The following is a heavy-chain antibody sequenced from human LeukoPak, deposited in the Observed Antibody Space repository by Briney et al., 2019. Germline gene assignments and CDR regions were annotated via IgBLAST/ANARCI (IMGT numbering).Heavy chain of an antibody. CDR1: GFTFSSYG. CDR3: AKGLNWNWEYNWFDP. D-gene: IGHD1-7*01. V-gene: IGHV3-30*02. J-gene: IGHJ5*02. CDR2: IRYDGSNK. Sequence: GGSLRLSCAASGFTFSSYGMHWVRQAPGKGLEWVAFIRYDGSNKYYADSVKGRFTISRDNSKNTLYLQMNSLRAEDMALYYCAKGLNWNWEYNWFDPWGQGTLVTVSS.